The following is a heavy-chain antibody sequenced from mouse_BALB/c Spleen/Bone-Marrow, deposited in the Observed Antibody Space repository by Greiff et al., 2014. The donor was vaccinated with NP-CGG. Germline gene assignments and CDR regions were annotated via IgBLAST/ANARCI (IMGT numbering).Heavy chain of an antibody. CDR2: ISSGGSNT. V-gene: IGHV5-6*01. CDR3: ARHQRYYAMDY. J-gene: IGHJ4*01. CDR1: GFTFSSYG. Sequence: VQLKESGGDLVKPGGALKLSCAASGFTFSSYGMSWGRPTPDKRVGGVATISSGGSNTYYPDSVKGRFTISRDNAKNTLYLQMSSLKSEDTAMYYCARHQRYYAMDYWGQGTSVTVSS.